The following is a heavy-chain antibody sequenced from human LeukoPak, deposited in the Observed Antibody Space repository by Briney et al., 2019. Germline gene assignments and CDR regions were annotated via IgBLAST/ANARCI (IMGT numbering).Heavy chain of an antibody. Sequence: GGSLRLSCAASGFTFGSYSMNWVRQAPGKGLEWVSSISSSSYIYYADSVKGRFTISRDNAKNSLYLQMNSLRAEDTAVYYCARETHYCSSTSCYNGAFDYWGQGTLVTVSS. D-gene: IGHD2-2*02. CDR1: GFTFGSYS. V-gene: IGHV3-21*01. CDR2: ISSSSYI. CDR3: ARETHYCSSTSCYNGAFDY. J-gene: IGHJ4*02.